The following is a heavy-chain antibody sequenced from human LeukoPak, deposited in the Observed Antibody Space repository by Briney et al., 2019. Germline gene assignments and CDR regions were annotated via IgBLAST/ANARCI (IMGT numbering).Heavy chain of an antibody. D-gene: IGHD1-26*01. J-gene: IGHJ3*02. Sequence: SETLSLTCTVSGYSISSGYYWGWIRQPPGKGLEWIGSIYHSGSTYYNPSLKSRVTISVDTSKNQFSLKLSSVTAADTAVYYCARDQGLGYRGAFDIWGQGTMVTVSS. CDR1: GYSISSGYY. V-gene: IGHV4-38-2*02. CDR3: ARDQGLGYRGAFDI. CDR2: IYHSGST.